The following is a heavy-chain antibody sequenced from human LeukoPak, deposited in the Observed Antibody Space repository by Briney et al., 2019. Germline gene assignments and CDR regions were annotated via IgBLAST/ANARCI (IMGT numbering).Heavy chain of an antibody. J-gene: IGHJ5*02. CDR3: AKDRMGVVAATFWFDH. CDR1: GFTFSSYA. V-gene: IGHV3-23*01. D-gene: IGHD2-15*01. Sequence: GGSLRLSCAASGFTFSSYAMSWVRQAPGKGLEWVSAISGSGGSTYYADSVKGRFTISRDNSKNTLYLQMNSLRAEDTAVYYCAKDRMGVVAATFWFDHWGQGTLVTVSS. CDR2: ISGSGGST.